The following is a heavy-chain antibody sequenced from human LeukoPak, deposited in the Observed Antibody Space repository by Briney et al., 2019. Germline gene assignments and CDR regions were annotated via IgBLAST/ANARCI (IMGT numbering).Heavy chain of an antibody. CDR1: GGSISSSSYY. CDR3: ARDSSEWYFDL. CDR2: IYYSGST. V-gene: IGHV4-31*03. Sequence: SETLSLTCTVSGGSISSSSYYWGWIRQRPGKGLEWIGYIYYSGSTSFNPSLKSRSTISVDTSKNQFSLKLSSVTAADTAMYYCARDSSEWYFDLWGRGTLVTVSS. J-gene: IGHJ2*01.